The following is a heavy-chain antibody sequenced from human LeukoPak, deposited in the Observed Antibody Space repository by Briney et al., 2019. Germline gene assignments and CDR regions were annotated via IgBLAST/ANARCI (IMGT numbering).Heavy chain of an antibody. D-gene: IGHD6-6*01. J-gene: IGHJ4*02. V-gene: IGHV3-9*01. CDR1: GFTFDDYA. CDR3: ARVGSSSSLGFDY. Sequence: GGSLRLSCAASGFTFDDYAMHWVRQAPGKGLEWVSGISWNSGSIGYADSVKGRFTISRDNSKNTLYLEMSSLRAEDTAVYYCARVGSSSSLGFDYWGQGTLVTVSS. CDR2: ISWNSGSI.